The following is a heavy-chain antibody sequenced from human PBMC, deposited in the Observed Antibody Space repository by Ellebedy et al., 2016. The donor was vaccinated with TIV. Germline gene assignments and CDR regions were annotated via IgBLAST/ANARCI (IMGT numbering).Heavy chain of an antibody. V-gene: IGHV1-46*01. D-gene: IGHD2-2*01. J-gene: IGHJ4*02. Sequence: ASVKVSCKASGYTFTKYYMHWVRQAPGQGLEWMGMINPSGGSTSYAQKFQGRVTMTRDTSTSTVYMELSSLRSEDTAVYYCTCLQLRIADYFDYWGQGALVTVSS. CDR2: INPSGGST. CDR1: GYTFTKYY. CDR3: TCLQLRIADYFDY.